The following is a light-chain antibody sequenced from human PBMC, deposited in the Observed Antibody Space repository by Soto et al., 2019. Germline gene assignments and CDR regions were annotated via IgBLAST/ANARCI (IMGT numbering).Light chain of an antibody. V-gene: IGLV7-43*01. CDR2: TTN. CDR3: LLYYGGAQLV. Sequence: QAVVTQEPSLHVSPGGTVTLTCASSTGAVTSGNYASWFQQKPGQAPRTLIYTTNYKHSWTPARFSGSLLGGKAALTLSGVQPEDEAEYYCLLYYGGAQLVFGGGTQLTVL. J-gene: IGLJ3*02. CDR1: TGAVTSGNY.